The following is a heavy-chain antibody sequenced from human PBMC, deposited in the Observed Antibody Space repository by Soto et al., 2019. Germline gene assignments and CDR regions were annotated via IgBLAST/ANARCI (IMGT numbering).Heavy chain of an antibody. CDR3: ARRYDASFDY. CDR2: IYYSGST. D-gene: IGHD3-3*01. Sequence: PSETLSLTCTVSGGSISSYYWSWIRQPPGKGLEWIGYIYYSGSTNYNPSLKSRVTISVDTSKNQFSLRLSSVTAADTAVYYCARRYDASFDYWGKGTLVTVST. J-gene: IGHJ4*02. CDR1: GGSISSYY. V-gene: IGHV4-59*01.